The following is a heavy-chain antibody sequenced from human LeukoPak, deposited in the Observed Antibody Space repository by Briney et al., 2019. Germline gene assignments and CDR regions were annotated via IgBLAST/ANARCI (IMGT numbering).Heavy chain of an antibody. D-gene: IGHD2-15*01. V-gene: IGHV3-9*01. J-gene: IGHJ4*02. Sequence: GGSLRLSCAASGFTFDDYAMHWVRQAPGKGLEWVSGISWNSGSIGYADSVKGRFTISRDNAKNSLYLQMNSLRAEDTALYYCAKGAPVVVVAAIFDYWGQGTLVTVSS. CDR3: AKGAPVVVVAAIFDY. CDR1: GFTFDDYA. CDR2: ISWNSGSI.